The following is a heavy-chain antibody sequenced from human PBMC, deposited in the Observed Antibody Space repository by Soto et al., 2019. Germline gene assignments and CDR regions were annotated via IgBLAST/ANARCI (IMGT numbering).Heavy chain of an antibody. CDR1: GFTFNNYA. Sequence: EVQLLESGGGLVQPGGSLRLSCVASGFTFNNYALSWVRQAPGKGLEWVSGISGSGYTYYADSVKGRFTISRDFSKNTVYLQKNRLRAEDTALYYRAKDQERGTLGGAYYFDHWGQGSLVTVSS. J-gene: IGHJ4*02. D-gene: IGHD3-10*01. V-gene: IGHV3-23*01. CDR3: AKDQERGTLGGAYYFDH. CDR2: ISGSGYT.